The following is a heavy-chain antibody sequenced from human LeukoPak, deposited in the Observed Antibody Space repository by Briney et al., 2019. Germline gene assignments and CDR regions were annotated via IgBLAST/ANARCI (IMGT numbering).Heavy chain of an antibody. V-gene: IGHV3-21*01. CDR1: GFTFSSYS. CDR2: ISSSSSYI. CDR3: ARDRRYYYDSW. D-gene: IGHD3-22*01. J-gene: IGHJ4*02. Sequence: GGSLRLSCAASGFTFSSYSMNWVRQAPGKGLEWVSSISSSSSYIYYADSLKGRFTISRDNAKNSLYLQMNSLRAEDTAVYYCARDRRYYYDSWGGQGTLVTVSS.